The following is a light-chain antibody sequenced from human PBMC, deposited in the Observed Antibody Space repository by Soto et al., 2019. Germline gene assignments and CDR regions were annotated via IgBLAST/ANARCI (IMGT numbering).Light chain of an antibody. V-gene: IGLV2-8*01. J-gene: IGLJ1*01. CDR2: EVD. CDR1: SSDVGGYNY. Sequence: QSALTQAPSAXVSPGQSVAISCTGTSSDVGGYNYVSWYQQHPGKAPKLMIYEVDKRHSGVPDRFSGSKSGKTASLTVSGLQAEDEADYYCTSYAGSSNVFGTGTKVTVL. CDR3: TSYAGSSNV.